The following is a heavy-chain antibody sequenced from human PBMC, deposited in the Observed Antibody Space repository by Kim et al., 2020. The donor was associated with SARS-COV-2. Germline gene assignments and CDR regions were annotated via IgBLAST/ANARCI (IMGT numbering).Heavy chain of an antibody. CDR1: GYTFTGYY. J-gene: IGHJ2*01. CDR2: INPNSGGT. D-gene: IGHD2-15*01. CDR3: ARVFFRDCSGGSCYEAWSSRWYFDL. V-gene: IGHV1-2*06. Sequence: ASVKVSCKASGYTFTGYYMHWVRQAPGQGLEWMGRINPNSGGTNYAQKFQGRVTMTRDTSISTAYMELSRLRSDDTAVYYCARVFFRDCSGGSCYEAWSSRWYFDLWGRGTLVTVSS.